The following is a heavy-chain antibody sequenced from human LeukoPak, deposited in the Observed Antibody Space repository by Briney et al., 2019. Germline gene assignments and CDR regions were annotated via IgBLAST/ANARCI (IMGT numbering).Heavy chain of an antibody. CDR1: DGSISSGSYY. CDR2: IYTSGST. V-gene: IGHV4-61*02. D-gene: IGHD5-18*01. Sequence: SETLSLTCTVSDGSISSGSYYWSWIRQPAGKGLEWIGRIYTSGSTNYNPSLKSRVTISVDTSKNQFSLKLSSVTAADTAVYYCARAHSYGVRGYFDYWGQGTLVTVSS. CDR3: ARAHSYGVRGYFDY. J-gene: IGHJ4*02.